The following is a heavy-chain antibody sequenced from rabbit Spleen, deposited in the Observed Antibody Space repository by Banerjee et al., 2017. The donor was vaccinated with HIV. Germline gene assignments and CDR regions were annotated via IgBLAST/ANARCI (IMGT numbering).Heavy chain of an antibody. D-gene: IGHD8-1*01. J-gene: IGHJ6*01. Sequence: QEHLVESGGGLVQPGGSLTLSCKASRFDFNSGGVSWVRQAPGKGLEWIGYIYPVFGNTYYANWVNGRFTISSHNAQNTLYLQLNSLTVADTTTYFCARDTGSSFSSYGMDLWGQGTLVTVS. V-gene: IGHV1S47*01. CDR3: ARDTGSSFSSYGMDL. CDR1: RFDFNSGG. CDR2: IYPVFGNT.